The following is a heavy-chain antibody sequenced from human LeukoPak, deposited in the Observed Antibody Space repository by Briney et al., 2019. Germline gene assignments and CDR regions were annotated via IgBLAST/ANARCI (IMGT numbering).Heavy chain of an antibody. D-gene: IGHD7-27*01. CDR3: ARLVQELGSSADY. J-gene: IGHJ4*02. V-gene: IGHV4-34*01. CDR2: INHSGST. Sequence: SETLSLTCAVYGGSFSGYYWSWIRQPPGKGLEWNGEINHSGSTNYNPSLKSRVTISVDTSKNQFSLKLSSVTAADTAVYYCARLVQELGSSADYWGQGTLVTVSS. CDR1: GGSFSGYY.